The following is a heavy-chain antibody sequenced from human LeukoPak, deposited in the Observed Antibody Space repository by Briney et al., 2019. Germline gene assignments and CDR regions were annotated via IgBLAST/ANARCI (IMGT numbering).Heavy chain of an antibody. CDR2: INAGNGNT. D-gene: IGHD6-19*01. CDR1: GYTFTSYA. V-gene: IGHV1-3*01. J-gene: IGHJ4*02. Sequence: ASVKVSCKASGYTFTSYAMHWVRQAPGQRLEWMGWINAGNGNTKYSQKFQGRVTITRDTSASTDYMELSSLRSEDTAVYYCARLYIGHRQWLSHERSYYFDYWGQGTLVTVSS. CDR3: ARLYIGHRQWLSHERSYYFDY.